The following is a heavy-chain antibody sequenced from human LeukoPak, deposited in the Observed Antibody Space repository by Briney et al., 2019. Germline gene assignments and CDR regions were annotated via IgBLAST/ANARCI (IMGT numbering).Heavy chain of an antibody. CDR2: ISANNGHT. Sequence: ASVRVSCKASGYIFTSYGLSWVRQAPGQGLEWMGWISANNGHTYYAQKFQGRLTITRDMSTRTVDMELRSLRSDDTAVYYCARDMRHYRYYESDEYYFNFEYWGQGTLVTVSS. CDR1: GYIFTSYG. J-gene: IGHJ4*02. D-gene: IGHD3-22*01. CDR3: ARDMRHYRYYESDEYYFNFEY. V-gene: IGHV1-18*01.